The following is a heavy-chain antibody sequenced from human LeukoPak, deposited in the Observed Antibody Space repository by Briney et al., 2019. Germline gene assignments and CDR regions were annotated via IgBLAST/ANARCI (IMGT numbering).Heavy chain of an antibody. D-gene: IGHD6-13*01. CDR2: IWYDGSNK. CDR3: ARDWSAALDY. V-gene: IGHV3-33*01. J-gene: IGHJ4*02. Sequence: GGSLRLSCAASGFSFSSYGIHWVRQAPGKGLEWVALIWYDGSNKYYAGSVKGRFALSRDNSKNTAYLQMYSLRAEDTAVYYCARDWSAALDYWGQGTLVTVSS. CDR1: GFSFSSYG.